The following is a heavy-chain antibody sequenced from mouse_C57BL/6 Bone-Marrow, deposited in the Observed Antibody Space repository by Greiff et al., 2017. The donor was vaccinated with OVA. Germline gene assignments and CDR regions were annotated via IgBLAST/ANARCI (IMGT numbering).Heavy chain of an antibody. J-gene: IGHJ2*01. V-gene: IGHV1-39*01. CDR3: AFITTVEGYFDY. CDR1: GYSFTDYN. D-gene: IGHD1-1*01. CDR2: INPNYGTT. Sequence: VQLKESGPELVKPGASVKISCKASGYSFTDYNMNWVKQSNGKSLEWIGVINPNYGTTSYNQKFKGKATLTVDQSSSTAYMQLNSLTSEDSAVYYCAFITTVEGYFDYWGQGTTLTVSS.